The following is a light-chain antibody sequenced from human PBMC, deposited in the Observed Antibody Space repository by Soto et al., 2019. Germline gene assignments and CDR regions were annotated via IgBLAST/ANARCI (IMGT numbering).Light chain of an antibody. Sequence: QAVVTQEPSLTVSPGGTVTLTCGSSTGAVTSGHYAYWFQQKPGQAPRTLIHNTNKKHSWTPARFSGSLLGGKAALTLSGAQPEDEADYHCLLYYVVAVVFGGGTKLTVL. CDR3: LLYYVVAVV. J-gene: IGLJ2*01. CDR2: NTN. V-gene: IGLV7-46*01. CDR1: TGAVTSGHY.